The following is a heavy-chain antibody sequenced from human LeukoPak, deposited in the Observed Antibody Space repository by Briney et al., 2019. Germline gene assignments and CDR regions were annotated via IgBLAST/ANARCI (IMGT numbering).Heavy chain of an antibody. CDR2: VNWKGDLT. CDR3: AREISDIVVVPAAMFFDY. D-gene: IGHD2-2*01. J-gene: IGHJ4*02. V-gene: IGHV3-20*04. CDR1: GFTFDDYG. Sequence: GGSLRLSCAASGFTFDDYGMSWVRQVAGKGLEWVSTVNWKGDLTYYVDSVKGRFTISRDNAKNSLYLQMNSLRAEDTAVYYCAREISDIVVVPAAMFFDYWGQGTLVTVSS.